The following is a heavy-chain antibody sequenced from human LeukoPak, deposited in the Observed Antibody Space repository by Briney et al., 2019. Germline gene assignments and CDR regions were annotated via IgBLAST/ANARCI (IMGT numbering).Heavy chain of an antibody. CDR2: IYSGDSDT. CDR3: ARQDDFWSGYYYSAGGNFDY. CDR1: GYSFTSYW. D-gene: IGHD3-3*01. V-gene: IGHV5-51*01. Sequence: GESLKISCKGSGYSFTSYWIGWVRQMPGKGLEWMGIIYSGDSDTRYSPSFQGQVTISADKSISTAYLQWSSLKASDTAMYYCARQDDFWSGYYYSAGGNFDYWGQGTLVTVSS. J-gene: IGHJ4*02.